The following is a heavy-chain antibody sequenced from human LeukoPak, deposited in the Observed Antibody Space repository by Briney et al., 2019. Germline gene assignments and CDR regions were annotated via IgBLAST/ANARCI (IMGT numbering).Heavy chain of an antibody. V-gene: IGHV1-18*01. CDR3: ARVPMITFGGVIVIYYYYGMDV. Sequence: ASVKVSCKASGYTFTSYGISWVRRAPGQGLEWMGWISAYNGNTNYAQKLQGRVTMTTDTSTSTAYMELRSLRSDDTAVYYCARVPMITFGGVIVIYYYYGMDVWGQGTTVTVSS. CDR1: GYTFTSYG. CDR2: ISAYNGNT. D-gene: IGHD3-16*02. J-gene: IGHJ6*02.